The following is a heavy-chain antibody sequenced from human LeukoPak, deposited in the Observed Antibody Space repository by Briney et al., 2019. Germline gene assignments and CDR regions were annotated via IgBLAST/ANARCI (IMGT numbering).Heavy chain of an antibody. CDR1: TFTFSSDS. J-gene: IGHJ4*02. Sequence: PGGSLRLSCAASTFTFSSDSMNWVRQAPGKGLEWVSSISSSSDYIYYADSVKGRFTISRDNAKNSLYLQMNSLRVEDSAIYYCARDSGSSWREGLNYWGQGTLVTVSS. CDR3: ARDSGSSWREGLNY. CDR2: ISSSSDYI. D-gene: IGHD6-13*01. V-gene: IGHV3-21*01.